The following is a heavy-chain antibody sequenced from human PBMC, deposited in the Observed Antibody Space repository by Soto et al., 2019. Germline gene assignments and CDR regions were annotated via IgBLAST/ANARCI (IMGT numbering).Heavy chain of an antibody. CDR1: GGSFSGYY. D-gene: IGHD6-19*01. CDR2: INHSGST. V-gene: IGHV4-34*01. CDR3: ARNRIAVAGTGNYFDY. Sequence: QVQLQQWGAGLLKPSETLSLTCAVYGGSFSGYYWSWIRQPPGKGLEWIGEINHSGSTNYNPSLKRRVTISVDTSKNQFSLKLSSVTAADTAVYYCARNRIAVAGTGNYFDYWGQGTLVTVSS. J-gene: IGHJ4*02.